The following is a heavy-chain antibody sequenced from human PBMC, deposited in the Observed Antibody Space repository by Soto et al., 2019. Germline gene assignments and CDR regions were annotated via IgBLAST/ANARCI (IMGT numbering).Heavy chain of an antibody. J-gene: IGHJ6*02. V-gene: IGHV4-59*01. CDR3: ARGIEGWYQGRYYYGMDV. CDR1: GGSISSCY. Sequence: SETLSLTCTVSGGSISSCYWILFRRLLGKGLEWIGYIYYSGSTNYNPSLKSRVTISVDTSKNQFSLKLSSVTAADTAVYYCARGIEGWYQGRYYYGMDVWGRGTTVTVSS. D-gene: IGHD6-19*01. CDR2: IYYSGST.